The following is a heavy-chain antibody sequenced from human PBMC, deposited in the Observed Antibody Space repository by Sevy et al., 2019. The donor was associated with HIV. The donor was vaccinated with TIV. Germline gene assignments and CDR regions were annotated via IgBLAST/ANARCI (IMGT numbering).Heavy chain of an antibody. V-gene: IGHV3-7*01. D-gene: IGHD2-21*01. CDR3: ARGLGDWGRFDYYS. Sequence: GGSLRLSCAASGFTFSTYWMTWVRQAPGQGLQWVANIKQDGSDKYYVDSVKGRFTVSRDNGKNSLYLQMDSLRVGDTAEYFGARGLGDWGRFDYYSWGRGTLVTVSS. J-gene: IGHJ4*02. CDR2: IKQDGSDK. CDR1: GFTFSTYW.